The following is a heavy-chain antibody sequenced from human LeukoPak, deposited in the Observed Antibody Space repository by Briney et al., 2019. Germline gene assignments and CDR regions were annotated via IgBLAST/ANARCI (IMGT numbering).Heavy chain of an antibody. CDR1: GGSISSYY. Sequence: SETLSLTCTVSGGSISSYYWSWIRQPPGKGLEWIGYIYYIGSTNYNPSLKSRVTISVDTSKNQFSLKLSSVTAADTAVYYCARQPKDGYNLFDYWGQGTLVTVSS. D-gene: IGHD5-24*01. CDR3: ARQPKDGYNLFDY. J-gene: IGHJ4*02. CDR2: IYYIGST. V-gene: IGHV4-59*01.